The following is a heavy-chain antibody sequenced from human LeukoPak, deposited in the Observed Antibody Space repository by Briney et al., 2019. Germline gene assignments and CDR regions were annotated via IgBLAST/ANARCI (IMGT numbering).Heavy chain of an antibody. CDR2: IYSLGST. Sequence: PLETLSLTCIVSGGSISGHYWSWIRQPPGRGLEWIGYIYSLGSTNYNPSLESRVTISVDTSNNQFSLTLSSVTAADTVVYYCARNCPYGGFDYWGQGILVTVSS. D-gene: IGHD4-23*01. CDR1: GGSISGHY. J-gene: IGHJ4*02. CDR3: ARNCPYGGFDY. V-gene: IGHV4-59*11.